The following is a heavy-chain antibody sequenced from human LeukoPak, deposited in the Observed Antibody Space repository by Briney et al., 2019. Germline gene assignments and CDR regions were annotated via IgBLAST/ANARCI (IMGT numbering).Heavy chain of an antibody. CDR2: IYPGDSNT. CDR3: ARQTDYSSGNGFDP. Sequence: GESLKISCKGSGYSFTNYWIGWVRQLPGKGLEWMGIIYPGDSNTRYSPSFQGQVTISADKSISTAYLQCSSLKASYTAMYFCARQTDYSSGNGFDPWGQGTLVTVSS. CDR1: GYSFTNYW. D-gene: IGHD3-10*01. J-gene: IGHJ5*02. V-gene: IGHV5-51*01.